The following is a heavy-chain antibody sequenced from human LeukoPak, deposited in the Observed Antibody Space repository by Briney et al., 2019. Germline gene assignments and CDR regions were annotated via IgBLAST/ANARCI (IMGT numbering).Heavy chain of an antibody. CDR3: VKDAGIAARPWYFDS. V-gene: IGHV3-9*01. Sequence: GGSLRLSCAASGFTFDDYGLHWVRQVPGKGLEWVSGINYQSARFDADSVKGRFTTSRDNAKNLLYLLMDSLRPEDSALYYCVKDAGIAARPWYFDSWGQGTQVIVSS. J-gene: IGHJ4*02. D-gene: IGHD6-6*01. CDR2: INYQSARF. CDR1: GFTFDDYG.